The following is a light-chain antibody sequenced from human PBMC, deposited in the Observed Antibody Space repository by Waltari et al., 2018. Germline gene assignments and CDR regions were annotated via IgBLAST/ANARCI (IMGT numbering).Light chain of an antibody. CDR2: EVS. V-gene: IGLV2-14*01. CDR1: SSDVGGYNY. Sequence: QSALTQPASLSGSPGQSNTISCTGTSSDVGGYNYVSWYQQHPGKAPKLMIYEVSNRPSGVSNRFSGSKSGNTASLTISGLQAEDEADYYCSSYTSSSTVVFGGGTKLTVL. CDR3: SSYTSSSTVV. J-gene: IGLJ2*01.